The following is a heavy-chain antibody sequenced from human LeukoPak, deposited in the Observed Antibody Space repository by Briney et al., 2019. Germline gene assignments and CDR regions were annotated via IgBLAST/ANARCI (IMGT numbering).Heavy chain of an antibody. V-gene: IGHV3-64*01. D-gene: IGHD3-10*01. J-gene: IGHJ4*02. CDR2: ISSNGGST. Sequence: GGSLRLSCAASGFTFSSYAMHWVRQAPGKGLEYVSAISSNGGSTYYANSVKGRFTISRDNSKNTLYLQMNSLRAEDTAVYYCAKVWSQKYFDYWGQGTLVTVSS. CDR3: AKVWSQKYFDY. CDR1: GFTFSSYA.